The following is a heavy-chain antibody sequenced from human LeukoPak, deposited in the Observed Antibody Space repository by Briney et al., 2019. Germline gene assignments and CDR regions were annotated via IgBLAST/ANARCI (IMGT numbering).Heavy chain of an antibody. CDR1: GFTVSNNY. CDR3: PKGCASTSCYTSEY. J-gene: IGHJ4*02. Sequence: GGSLRLSCAASGFTVSNNYMNWVRQAPGKGLEWVSLIYSGGTTYYADSVKGRFTISRDNSKNTLYLQMNSLRPEDTAVYYCPKGCASTSCYTSEYWGQGTLVTVSS. D-gene: IGHD2-2*02. V-gene: IGHV3-53*01. CDR2: IYSGGTT.